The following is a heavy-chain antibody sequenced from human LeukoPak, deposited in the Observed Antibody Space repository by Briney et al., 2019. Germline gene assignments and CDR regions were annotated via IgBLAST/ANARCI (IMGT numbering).Heavy chain of an antibody. CDR1: GFTFSSYW. CDR2: INSDGGST. CDR3: ARPRGEQWLVRPNWYFDL. V-gene: IGHV3-74*01. D-gene: IGHD6-19*01. Sequence: GGSLRLSCAASGFTFSSYWMHWVRQAPGKGLVWVSRINSDGGSTSYADSVKGRFTISRDNAKNTLYLQMNSLRAEDTAVYYCARPRGEQWLVRPNWYFDLWGRGTLVTVSS. J-gene: IGHJ2*01.